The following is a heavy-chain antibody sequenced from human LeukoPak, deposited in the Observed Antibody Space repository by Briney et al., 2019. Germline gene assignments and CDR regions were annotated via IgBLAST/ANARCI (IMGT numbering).Heavy chain of an antibody. CDR2: ISAYNGNT. D-gene: IGHD3-10*01. J-gene: IGHJ4*02. V-gene: IGHV1-18*01. CDR1: GYTFTGYG. Sequence: ASVKVSCKASGYTFTGYGISWVRQAPGQGLEWMGWISAYNGNTNYAQKLRGRFTMTTDTSTSTAYMELRSLRSDDTAVYYCARDVISGTYYVDYWGQGTLLTVSS. CDR3: ARDVISGTYYVDY.